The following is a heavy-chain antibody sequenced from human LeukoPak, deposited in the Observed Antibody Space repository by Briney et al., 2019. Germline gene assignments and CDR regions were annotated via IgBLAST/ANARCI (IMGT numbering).Heavy chain of an antibody. J-gene: IGHJ4*02. CDR3: ARHPTGELPDY. CDR2: IYYSGST. Sequence: SETLSLTCTVSGGSISSYYWSWTRQPPGKGLEWIGYIYYSGSTNYNPSLKSRVTISVDTSKNQFSLKLSSVTAADTAVYYCARHPTGELPDYWGQGTLVTVSS. CDR1: GGSISSYY. D-gene: IGHD1-26*01. V-gene: IGHV4-59*08.